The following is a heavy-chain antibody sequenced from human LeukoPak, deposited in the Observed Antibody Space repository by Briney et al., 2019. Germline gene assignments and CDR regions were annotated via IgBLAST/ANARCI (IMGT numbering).Heavy chain of an antibody. V-gene: IGHV3-53*01. CDR2: IYKDGRT. CDR3: ARDVNSYAHCGH. Sequence: GGSLRLSCAASGFTVNSNYMSWVRQAPGKGLERVSIIYKDGRTYYADSVKGRFTISRDDSRNMLYLQMNSLRAEDTAVYYCARDVNSYAHCGHWGQGTLVTVSS. J-gene: IGHJ4*02. CDR1: GFTVNSNY. D-gene: IGHD5-18*01.